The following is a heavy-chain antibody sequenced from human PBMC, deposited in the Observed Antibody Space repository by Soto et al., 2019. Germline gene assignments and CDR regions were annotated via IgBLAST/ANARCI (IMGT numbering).Heavy chain of an antibody. CDR3: ARSKGDIVVVPAASYGMDV. CDR1: GGTFSSYA. J-gene: IGHJ6*02. Sequence: SVKVSCKASGGTFSSYAISWVRQAPGQGLEWTGGIIPIFGTANYAQKFQGRVTITADKSTSTAYMELSSLRSEDTAVYYCARSKGDIVVVPAASYGMDVWGQGTTVTVSS. V-gene: IGHV1-69*06. CDR2: IIPIFGTA. D-gene: IGHD2-2*01.